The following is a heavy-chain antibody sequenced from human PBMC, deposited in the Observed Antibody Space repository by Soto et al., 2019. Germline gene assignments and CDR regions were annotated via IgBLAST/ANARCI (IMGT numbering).Heavy chain of an antibody. V-gene: IGHV1-3*05. CDR2: INAGNGNT. CDR1: GYTFTSYA. Sequence: QVQLVQSGAEEKKPGASVKVSCKASGYTFTSYAMHWVRQAPGQRLEWMGWINAGNGNTKYSQKFQGRVTITRDTSASTAYMEMSSLRSEDTAVYYCARDPSYYGMDVWCQGTTVTVSS. J-gene: IGHJ6*02. CDR3: ARDPSYYGMDV.